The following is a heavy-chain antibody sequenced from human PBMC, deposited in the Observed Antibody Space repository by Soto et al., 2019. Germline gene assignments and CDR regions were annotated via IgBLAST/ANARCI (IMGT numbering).Heavy chain of an antibody. V-gene: IGHV3-11*01. CDR1: GFTFSDYY. D-gene: IGHD2-8*02. J-gene: IGHJ4*02. CDR2: ISSSGSTI. CDR3: SSDFELVVGGDDY. Sequence: GGSLRLSCAASGFTFSDYYMSWIRQAPGKGLEWVSYISSSGSTIYYADSVKGRITISRDNAKNSLYLQMNSLRAEDTAWDYCSSDFELVVGGDDYWGQGTLVTFSS.